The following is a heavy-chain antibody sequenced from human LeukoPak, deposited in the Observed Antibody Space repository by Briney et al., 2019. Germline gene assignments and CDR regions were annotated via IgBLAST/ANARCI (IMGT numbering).Heavy chain of an antibody. CDR3: VRRPERRGKNSSGYYQLAFDI. Sequence: SETLSLTCTVSGGSISSSSYYWGWIRQPPGKGLEWIGSIYYSGSTYYNPSLKSRVTISVDTSKNQFSLKLSSVTAADTAVYYCVRRPERRGKNSSGYYQLAFDIWGQGAMVTVSS. J-gene: IGHJ3*02. CDR2: IYYSGST. D-gene: IGHD3-22*01. V-gene: IGHV4-39*01. CDR1: GGSISSSSYY.